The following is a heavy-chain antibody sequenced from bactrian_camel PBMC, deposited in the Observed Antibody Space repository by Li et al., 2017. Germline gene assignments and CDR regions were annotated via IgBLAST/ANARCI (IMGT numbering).Heavy chain of an antibody. CDR3: ATNTVTDGVAVFSY. J-gene: IGHJ4*01. D-gene: IGHD6*01. CDR1: GYDPIYLR. CDR2: IGMDGRT. Sequence: HVQLVESGGGSVQAGRSLRPSCAISGYDPIYLRMGWFRQAPGKEREGVAAIGMDGRTSAADSVKGRFTISKDNAKNTVYLQMDNLESEDTALHYCATNTVTDGVAVFSYWGQGTQVTVS. V-gene: IGHV3S53*01.